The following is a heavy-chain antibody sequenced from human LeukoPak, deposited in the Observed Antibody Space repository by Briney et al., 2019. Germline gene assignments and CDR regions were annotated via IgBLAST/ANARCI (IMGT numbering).Heavy chain of an antibody. J-gene: IGHJ6*02. V-gene: IGHV4-61*02. CDR1: GGSISSGSYY. CDR3: ARHPYSSGQVGASSYGMDV. CDR2: IYTSGST. D-gene: IGHD6-19*01. Sequence: KHSETLSLTCTVSGGSISSGSYYWSWIRQPAGKGLEWIGRIYTSGSTNYNPSLKSRVTISVDTSKNQFSLKLSSVTAADTAMYYCARHPYSSGQVGASSYGMDVWGQGTTVTVSS.